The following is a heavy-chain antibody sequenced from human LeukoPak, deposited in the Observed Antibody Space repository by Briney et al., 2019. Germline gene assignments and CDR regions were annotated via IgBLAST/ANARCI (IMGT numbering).Heavy chain of an antibody. Sequence: PGGSLRLSCAASGFTFSSYAMSWVRQAPGKGLEWVSAISSSGGSTYYADSVKGRFTISRDNSKNTLYLQMNSLRAEDTAVYYCSHYDSSGYYYDDAFDIWGQGTMVTVSS. CDR1: GFTFSSYA. J-gene: IGHJ3*02. CDR2: ISSSGGST. CDR3: SHYDSSGYYYDDAFDI. D-gene: IGHD3-22*01. V-gene: IGHV3-23*01.